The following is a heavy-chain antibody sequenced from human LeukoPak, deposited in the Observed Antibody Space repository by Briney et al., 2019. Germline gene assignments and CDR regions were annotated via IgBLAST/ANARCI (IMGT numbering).Heavy chain of an antibody. CDR3: ARVAVVVNKEGAFDI. J-gene: IGHJ3*02. CDR1: GYTFTGYY. D-gene: IGHD3-22*01. Sequence: ASVKVSCKASGYTFTGYYMHWVRQAPGQGLEWMGWINPNSGGTNYAQKFQGRVTMTRDTSISTAYMELSRLRSDDTAVYYCARVAVVVNKEGAFDIWGQGTMVTVSS. V-gene: IGHV1-2*02. CDR2: INPNSGGT.